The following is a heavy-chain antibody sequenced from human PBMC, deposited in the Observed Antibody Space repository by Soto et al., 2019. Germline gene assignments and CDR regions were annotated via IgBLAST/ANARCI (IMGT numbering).Heavy chain of an antibody. J-gene: IGHJ4*02. CDR2: ILSDVEQ. CDR1: GFSLTNVQKG. Sequence: QVTLKESGPVLVQATETLTLTCNVSGFSLTNVQKGVAWTRQPPGKALEWLAHILSDVEQSYKSSLKKRLTISQDTSKRQVVLVMTNVEPVDTATYYCARISGRFGASHFDFWGQGSSVIVSS. V-gene: IGHV2-26*01. CDR3: ARISGRFGASHFDF. D-gene: IGHD3-10*01.